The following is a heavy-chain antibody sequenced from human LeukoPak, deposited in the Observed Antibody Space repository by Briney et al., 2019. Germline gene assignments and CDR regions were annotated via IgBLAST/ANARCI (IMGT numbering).Heavy chain of an antibody. V-gene: IGHV4-39*07. Sequence: PSETLSLTCTVSGGSISSSSYYWGWIRQPPGKGLEWIGSIYYSGSTYYNPSLKSRVTISIDSSKRQFSLKVKSVTAADTAVYYCARLPLGAFGEVLNFDYWGQGTPVTVSS. D-gene: IGHD3-10*01. CDR2: IYYSGST. CDR3: ARLPLGAFGEVLNFDY. CDR1: GGSISSSSYY. J-gene: IGHJ4*02.